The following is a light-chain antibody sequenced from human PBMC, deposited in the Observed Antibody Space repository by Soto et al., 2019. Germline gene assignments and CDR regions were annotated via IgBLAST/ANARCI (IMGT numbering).Light chain of an antibody. CDR3: CSYAGDYMFV. CDR2: EGT. Sequence: QSVLTQPRSVSGSPGQSVTISCTGTSSDAGGYDSVSWYQQHPGKAPKVMIYEGTKRPSGVSDRFSGSKSDNTASLTISGLQAEDEGDYYCCSYAGDYMFVFGTGTKVTVL. V-gene: IGLV2-11*01. CDR1: SSDAGGYDS. J-gene: IGLJ1*01.